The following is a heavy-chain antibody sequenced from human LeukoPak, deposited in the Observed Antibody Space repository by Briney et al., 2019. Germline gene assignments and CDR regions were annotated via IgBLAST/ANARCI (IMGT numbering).Heavy chain of an antibody. D-gene: IGHD1-26*01. J-gene: IGHJ5*02. Sequence: SGTLSLTCAVSGGSISSSNWRSWVRPPPGKGLEWIGEIFHSGSTNYNPSLKSRVTISVDKSKNQFSLKLNSVTAADTAVYYCARGGNKWELDNWFDPWGQGTLVTVSS. CDR2: IFHSGST. CDR3: ARGGNKWELDNWFDP. V-gene: IGHV4-4*02. CDR1: GGSISSSNW.